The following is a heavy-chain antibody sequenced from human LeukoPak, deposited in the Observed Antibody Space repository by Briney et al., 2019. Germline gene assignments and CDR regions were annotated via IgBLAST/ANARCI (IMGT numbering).Heavy chain of an antibody. CDR3: ARDSGFYYYYMDV. D-gene: IGHD2-21*01. V-gene: IGHV3-66*02. J-gene: IGHJ6*03. CDR2: IYSGGST. CDR1: GFTVSSNY. Sequence: GGSLRLSCAASGFTVSSNYMSWVRQAPGKGLEWVSVIYSGGSTYYADSVKGRFTISRDNSKNTLYLQMNGLRAEDTAVYYCARDSGFYYYYMDVWGKGTTVTVSS.